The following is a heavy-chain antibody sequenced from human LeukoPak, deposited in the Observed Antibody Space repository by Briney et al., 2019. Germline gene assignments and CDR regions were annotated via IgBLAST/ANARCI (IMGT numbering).Heavy chain of an antibody. CDR2: ISYSGST. V-gene: IGHV4-39*01. Sequence: PSETLSLTCTVSGGSISSTSYYWGWIRQPPGKGLEWIGTISYSGSTYYNPSLKSRVTVSVDTSKNQFSLKLSSVTAADTAVYYCARLVAVVAATRLIWFDPWGQGTLVTVSS. CDR1: GGSISSTSYY. J-gene: IGHJ5*02. CDR3: ARLVAVVAATRLIWFDP. D-gene: IGHD2-15*01.